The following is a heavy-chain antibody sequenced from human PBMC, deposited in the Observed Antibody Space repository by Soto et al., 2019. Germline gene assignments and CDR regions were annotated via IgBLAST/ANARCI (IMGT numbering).Heavy chain of an antibody. V-gene: IGHV3-21*06. CDR3: ARESEDLTSNFDY. CDR1: GFTFTRYS. J-gene: IGHJ4*02. Sequence: PGGSLRLSCAASGFTFTRYSMNWVRQAPGRGLEWVSSISSTTNYIYYGDSMKGRFTISRDNAKNSLYLEMNSLRAEDTAVYYCARESEDLTSNFDYWGQGTLVTVSS. CDR2: ISSTTNYI.